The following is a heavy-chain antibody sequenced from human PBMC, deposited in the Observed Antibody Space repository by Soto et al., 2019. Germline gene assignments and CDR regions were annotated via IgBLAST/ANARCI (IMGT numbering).Heavy chain of an antibody. CDR1: GGSISSSSYY. V-gene: IGHV4-39*07. J-gene: IGHJ4*02. D-gene: IGHD2-2*01. CDR2: IYYSGST. CDR3: AKDDALGLDY. Sequence: SETLSLTCTVSGGSISSSSYYWGWIRQPPGKGLEWIGSIYYSGSTYYNPSLKSRVTISVDTSKNQFSLKLSSVTAEDTAVYYCAKDDALGLDYWGQGTLVTVSS.